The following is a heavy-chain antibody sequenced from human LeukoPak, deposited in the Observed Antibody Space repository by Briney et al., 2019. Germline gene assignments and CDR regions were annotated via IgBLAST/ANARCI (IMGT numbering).Heavy chain of an antibody. D-gene: IGHD2-2*01. CDR1: GYTFTGYN. J-gene: IGHJ4*02. CDR3: ARDDIEVNIVVVPAASLDY. CDR2: INPNSGGT. Sequence: ASVKVSRTASGYTFTGYNIHWVREAPGQGLEWMGWINPNSGGTNYAQKFQVRVTMTRDTSISTAYMELSRLRSDDTAVYYCARDDIEVNIVVVPAASLDYWGQGTLVTVSS. V-gene: IGHV1-2*02.